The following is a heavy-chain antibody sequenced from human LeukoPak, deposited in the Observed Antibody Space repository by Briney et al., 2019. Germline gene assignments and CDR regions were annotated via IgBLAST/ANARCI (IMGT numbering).Heavy chain of an antibody. CDR1: GGSISSSRYY. CDR3: ASLTGYFGHWRIDY. CDR2: TYYSGST. Sequence: SETLSLTCNVSGGSISSSRYYWGWIRQPPGKGLEWIGNTYYSGSTYYSPSLKSPVNISVDSSKNQFSLNLTSVTAADTAVYYCASLTGYFGHWRIDYWGQGTLVTVSS. J-gene: IGHJ4*02. D-gene: IGHD2/OR15-2a*01. V-gene: IGHV4-39*01.